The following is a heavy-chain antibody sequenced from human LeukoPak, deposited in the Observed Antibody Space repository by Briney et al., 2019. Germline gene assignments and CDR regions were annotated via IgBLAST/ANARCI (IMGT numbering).Heavy chain of an antibody. J-gene: IGHJ4*02. CDR1: GGSISSSSYY. V-gene: IGHV4-39*01. D-gene: IGHD5-18*01. CDR3: ARQFVGYSFFDY. Sequence: SETLSLTCTVSGGSISSSSYYWGWIRQPPGKGLEWIGGIYYSGSTYYNPSLKSRVTISVDTSKNQFSLKLSSVTAADTAVYYCARQFVGYSFFDYWGQGTLVTVSS. CDR2: IYYSGST.